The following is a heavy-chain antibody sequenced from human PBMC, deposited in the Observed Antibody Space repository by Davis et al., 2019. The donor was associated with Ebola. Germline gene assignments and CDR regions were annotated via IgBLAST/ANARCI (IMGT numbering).Heavy chain of an antibody. CDR2: INRSGTT. D-gene: IGHD3-16*02. V-gene: IGHV4-34*01. J-gene: IGHJ4*02. CDR1: GGSFGSYY. CDR3: ARGIMITFGGVIVDQDYFDY. Sequence: MPGGSLRLSCAVYGGSFGSYYWSWIRQAPGKGLEWIGEINRSGTTNNNPSLKSRVSMTVDTSKNQFSLKLSHVTAADTAVYYCARGIMITFGGVIVDQDYFDYWGQGTLVTVSS.